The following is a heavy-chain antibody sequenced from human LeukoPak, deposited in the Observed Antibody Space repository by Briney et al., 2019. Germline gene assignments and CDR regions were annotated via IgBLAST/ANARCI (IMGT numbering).Heavy chain of an antibody. CDR3: SIVIYPPSLSFGDLTLDAFDI. V-gene: IGHV3-23*01. CDR1: GLNFRSHA. CDR2: ISGSGGST. J-gene: IGHJ3*02. D-gene: IGHD3-10*01. Sequence: GGSLRLSCAACGLNFRSHAIICLRQAPGKGLEWVSAISGSGGSTYYADSVKGRLTISRDNSKHTLYLQMNSLRAEDAAVYYGSIVIYPPSLSFGDLTLDAFDIWGQGTMVTVSS.